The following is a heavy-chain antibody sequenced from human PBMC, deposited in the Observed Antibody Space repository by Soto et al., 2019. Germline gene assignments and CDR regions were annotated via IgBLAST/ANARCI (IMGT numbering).Heavy chain of an antibody. CDR2: ISGSGTTT. D-gene: IGHD6-19*01. J-gene: IGHJ4*02. V-gene: IGHV3-23*01. Sequence: EVQLLESGGGLEQPGGSLRLSCAASGFIFSSYALSWVRQAPGKGLEWVSAISGSGTTTYYADSVKGRFTFSRDNSKNMLYLQMGSPGAEEAAVYYGAKAHGGWYPPFGRWGQGTLVTVSS. CDR1: GFIFSSYA. CDR3: AKAHGGWYPPFGR.